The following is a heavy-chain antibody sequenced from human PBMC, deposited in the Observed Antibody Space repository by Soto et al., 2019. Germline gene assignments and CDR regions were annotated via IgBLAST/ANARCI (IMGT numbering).Heavy chain of an antibody. D-gene: IGHD5-12*01. CDR1: GVTLNRQH. V-gene: IGHV1-69*13. Sequence: SVKVSCNASGVTLNRQHMRSVRQAPGRGLEWMGGIIPMFGTPHYAEKFQDRVTITADESTGTAYLELSSLTSEDTAVYYCATSEGRDGYSFDYWGPGTLVTVSS. CDR3: ATSEGRDGYSFDY. J-gene: IGHJ4*02. CDR2: IIPMFGTP.